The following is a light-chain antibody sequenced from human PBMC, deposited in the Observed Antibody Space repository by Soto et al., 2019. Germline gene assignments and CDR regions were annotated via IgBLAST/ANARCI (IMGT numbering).Light chain of an antibody. CDR1: QSVLYSSNNENY. CDR2: RAS. J-gene: IGKJ5*01. CDR3: QQYYTTIA. Sequence: DVVMTQSPDSLAVSLGERATINCQSSQSVLYSSNNENYLAWYQQKPGQSPKLLIYRASTRESGVPDRFSGSGSGTDFTITISSLQAEDVAVYYCQQYYTTIAFGQGTRLEIK. V-gene: IGKV4-1*01.